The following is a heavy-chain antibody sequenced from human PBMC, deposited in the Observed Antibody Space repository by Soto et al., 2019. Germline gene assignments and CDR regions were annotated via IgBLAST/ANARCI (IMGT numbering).Heavy chain of an antibody. D-gene: IGHD6-13*01. CDR1: GGSISSGGYY. V-gene: IGHV4-31*03. J-gene: IGHJ4*02. CDR3: ARVGIAAAGTILG. CDR2: IYYSGST. Sequence: SETLSLTCTVSGGSISSGGYYWSWIRQHPGKGLEWIGYIYYSGSTYYNPSLKSRVTISVDTSKNQFSLKLSSVTAADTAVYYCARVGIAAAGTILGWGQGTLVTVSS.